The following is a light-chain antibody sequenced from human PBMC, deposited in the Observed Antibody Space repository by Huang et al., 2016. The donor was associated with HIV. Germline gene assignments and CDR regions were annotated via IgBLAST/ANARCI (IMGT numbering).Light chain of an antibody. CDR3: QQRSNWLS. J-gene: IGKJ4*01. V-gene: IGKV3-11*01. Sequence: EIVLTQSPATLSLSPGERATLSCRASQSVSSYVAWYQQKPGQAPRLLIYDASNRATGIAARFIGSGSGTDFTLTISSLEPDDFAVYYCQQRSNWLSFGGGTRVEIK. CDR2: DAS. CDR1: QSVSSY.